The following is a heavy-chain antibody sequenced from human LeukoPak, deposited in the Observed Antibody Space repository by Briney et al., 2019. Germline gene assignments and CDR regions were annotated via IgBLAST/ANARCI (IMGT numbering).Heavy chain of an antibody. D-gene: IGHD4-23*01. V-gene: IGHV1-69*05. Sequence: SVKVSCKASGGTFSSYAISWVRQAPGQGLEWMGGIIPIFGTANYAQKFQGRVTITTDESTSAAYMELSSLRSEDTAVYYCARRVATVVTRDAFDIWGQGTMVTVSS. J-gene: IGHJ3*02. CDR3: ARRVATVVTRDAFDI. CDR1: GGTFSSYA. CDR2: IIPIFGTA.